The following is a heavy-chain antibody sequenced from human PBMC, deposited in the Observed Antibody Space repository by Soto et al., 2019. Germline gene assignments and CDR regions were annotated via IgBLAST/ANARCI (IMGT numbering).Heavy chain of an antibody. CDR2: IYFSWRT. CDR1: GGSMSSGGYY. J-gene: IGHJ2*01. Sequence: QVQLQESGPGLVKPSQTLSLTCTVSGGSMSSGGYYWSWIRQHPGKVLEWIGYIYFSWRTYYNPAPKRRVTIPVDTSKNQFSLKLSSVTAADTAVYYCARVVDYYGSGSYYRYFDLWGRGTLVTVSS. CDR3: ARVVDYYGSGSYYRYFDL. V-gene: IGHV4-31*03. D-gene: IGHD3-10*01.